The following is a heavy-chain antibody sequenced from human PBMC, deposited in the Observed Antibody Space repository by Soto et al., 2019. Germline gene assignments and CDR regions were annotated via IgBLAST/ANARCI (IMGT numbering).Heavy chain of an antibody. CDR1: GYIFTRYF. Sequence: QVHLVQSGAEVKRPGASVRVACKASGYIFTRYFIHWVRQAPGQGLEWMGKINPSEKSTGGSTRYAQKFQGRVTMTRDTSTSTVYMELSRLTSGDTAVYFCARGYYSYDSSGHSWFDSWGQGSLVTVSS. CDR2: INPSEKSTGGST. D-gene: IGHD3-22*01. J-gene: IGHJ5*01. V-gene: IGHV1-46*01. CDR3: ARGYYSYDSSGHSWFDS.